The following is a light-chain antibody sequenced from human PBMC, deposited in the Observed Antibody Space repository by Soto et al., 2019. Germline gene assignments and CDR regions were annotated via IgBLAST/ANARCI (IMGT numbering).Light chain of an antibody. CDR3: QQSYSAPRT. J-gene: IGKJ2*01. Sequence: DLQMTQSPPSLSASVGDRVSITCRASQSISSYLNWYQQKPGKAPKLLIYAASSLQSGVPSRFSGSGSGTDFTLTFSSLQPEDFATYYCQQSYSAPRTFGQGTKLEIK. V-gene: IGKV1-39*01. CDR1: QSISSY. CDR2: AAS.